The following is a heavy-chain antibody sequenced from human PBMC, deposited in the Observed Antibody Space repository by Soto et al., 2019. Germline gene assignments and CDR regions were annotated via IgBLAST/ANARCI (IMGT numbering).Heavy chain of an antibody. CDR2: IWTDGSTT. CDR1: GFSFGPSG. V-gene: IGHV3-33*01. D-gene: IGHD4-4*01. J-gene: IGHJ4*02. CDR3: ARDGSHYDVDY. Sequence: PGGSLRLSCATSGFSFGPSGMHWVRQPPGKGLEWVAIIWTDGSTTYYSDSVKGRFTISRDNSKNTLYLQMNSLRDEDTALYYCARDGSHYDVDYWGLGTLVTVSS.